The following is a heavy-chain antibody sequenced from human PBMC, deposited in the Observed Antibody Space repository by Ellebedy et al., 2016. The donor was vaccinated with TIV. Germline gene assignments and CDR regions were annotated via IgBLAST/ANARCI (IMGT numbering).Heavy chain of an antibody. J-gene: IGHJ4*02. Sequence: MPSETLSLTCTVSGGSISSGGYYWSWIRQHPGKGLEWIGYIYYSGSTYYNPSLKSLVTISVDTSKNQFSLKLSSVTAADTAVYYCARGLKQQLAFDYWGQGTLVTVSS. CDR2: IYYSGST. V-gene: IGHV4-31*01. CDR1: GGSISSGGYY. D-gene: IGHD6-13*01. CDR3: ARGLKQQLAFDY.